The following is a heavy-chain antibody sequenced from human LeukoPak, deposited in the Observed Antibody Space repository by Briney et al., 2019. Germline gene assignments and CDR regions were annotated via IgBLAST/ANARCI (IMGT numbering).Heavy chain of an antibody. V-gene: IGHV4-59*01. J-gene: IGHJ4*02. CDR1: GGSISSYY. CDR3: ARRKQWLTD. D-gene: IGHD6-19*01. Sequence: SETLSLTCTVSGGSISSYYWSWIRQPPGKGLQLIGYISYSGSTNYNPSLNSRVTISVDTSKNQFSLKLSSVTAADTAVYYCARRKQWLTDWGQGTLVIVSS. CDR2: ISYSGST.